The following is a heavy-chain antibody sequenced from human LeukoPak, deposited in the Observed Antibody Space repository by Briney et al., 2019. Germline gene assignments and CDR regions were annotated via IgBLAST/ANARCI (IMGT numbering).Heavy chain of an antibody. J-gene: IGHJ4*02. Sequence: PGGSLRLSCAASGFTFSNYAMNWVRQAPGRGLEWVSTISTSGDSTYYADSVGGRFTISRDNSKNTLYLQMNSLRAEDTAVYYCARGQLWFGEFYFDYWGQGTLVTVSS. D-gene: IGHD3-10*01. CDR2: ISTSGDST. CDR1: GFTFSNYA. CDR3: ARGQLWFGEFYFDY. V-gene: IGHV3-23*01.